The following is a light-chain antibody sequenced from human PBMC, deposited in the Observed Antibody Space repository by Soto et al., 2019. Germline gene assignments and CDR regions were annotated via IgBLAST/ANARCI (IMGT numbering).Light chain of an antibody. CDR2: DAS. CDR1: QSVSSY. CDR3: QQRSNWLT. V-gene: IGKV3-11*01. Sequence: EIVFTQSPATLSLSPGERATLSCGASQSVSSYLAWYQQKPGQAPRLLIYDASNRATGIPARFSGSGSGTDFTLTISXLEPEDFAVYYCQQRSNWLTFGGGTKVDIK. J-gene: IGKJ4*01.